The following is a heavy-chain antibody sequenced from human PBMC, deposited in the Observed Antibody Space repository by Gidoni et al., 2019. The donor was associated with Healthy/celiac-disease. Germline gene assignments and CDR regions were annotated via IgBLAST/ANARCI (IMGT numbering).Heavy chain of an antibody. D-gene: IGHD3-3*01. V-gene: IGHV3-23*01. CDR2: LSGSGGST. J-gene: IGHJ4*02. CDR3: AKAPDYDFWSGTTNSDY. CDR1: RFTGSSCA. Sequence: EVQLLVSGGGLVQPGGSLRLSCAASRFTGSSCARSWFRQAPGKGLECVSALSGSGGSTTYADAVKGRFTISRDNSKNTLYLQMNSLRAEDTAVYYCAKAPDYDFWSGTTNSDYWGQGTLVTVSS.